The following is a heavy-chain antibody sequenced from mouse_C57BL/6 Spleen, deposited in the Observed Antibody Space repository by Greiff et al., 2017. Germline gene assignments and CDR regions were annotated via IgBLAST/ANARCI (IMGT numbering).Heavy chain of an antibody. CDR1: GYTFTSYW. CDR2: IYPGSGST. V-gene: IGHV1-55*01. J-gene: IGHJ1*03. CDR3: ASEYYGSTWYFDV. D-gene: IGHD1-1*01. Sequence: VQLQQSGAELVKPGASVKMSCKASGYTFTSYWITWVKQRPGQGLEWIGDIYPGSGSTNYNEKFKSKATLTVDTSSSTAYMQLSSLTSEDSAVYYCASEYYGSTWYFDVWGTGTTVTVSS.